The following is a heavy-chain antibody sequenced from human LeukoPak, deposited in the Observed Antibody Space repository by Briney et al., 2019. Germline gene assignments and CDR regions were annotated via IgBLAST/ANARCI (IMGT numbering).Heavy chain of an antibody. CDR3: ARKIAAAGTGFDY. CDR1: GYTFTSYD. J-gene: IGHJ4*02. V-gene: IGHV1-8*01. Sequence: ASVKVSCKASGYTFTSYDINWVRQATGQGLEWMGWMNPNSGNTGYAQKFQGRVAMTRNTSISTAYMELSSLRSEDTAVYYCARKIAAAGTGFDYWGQGTLVTVSS. CDR2: MNPNSGNT. D-gene: IGHD6-13*01.